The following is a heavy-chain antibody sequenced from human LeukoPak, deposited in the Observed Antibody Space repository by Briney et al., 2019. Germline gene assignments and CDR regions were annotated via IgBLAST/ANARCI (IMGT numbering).Heavy chain of an antibody. CDR2: IIPIFGTA. J-gene: IGHJ3*02. V-gene: IGHV1-69*01. CDR3: AHARRGGDAFDI. Sequence: GASVKVSCKASGGTFSSYAISWVRQAPGQGLEWMGGIIPIFGTASYAQKFQGRVTITADESTSTAYMELSSLRSEDTAVYYCAHARRGGDAFDIWGQGTMVTVSS. CDR1: GGTFSSYA. D-gene: IGHD2-15*01.